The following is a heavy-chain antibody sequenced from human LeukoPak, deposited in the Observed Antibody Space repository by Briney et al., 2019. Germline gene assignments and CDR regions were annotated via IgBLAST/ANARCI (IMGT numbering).Heavy chain of an antibody. CDR1: GFSFSSYS. CDR3: ARNVGEVLDY. V-gene: IGHV3-48*02. J-gene: IGHJ4*02. Sequence: GGALRLSCAASGFSFSSYSMNWVRQAPGKGLEWVSYICSGCTSIYYADSVKGRFTVSRDNAKNSLSLQMNSLRDDDTAVYFCARNVGEVLDYWGQGALVTV. CDR2: ICSGCTSI. D-gene: IGHD1-26*01.